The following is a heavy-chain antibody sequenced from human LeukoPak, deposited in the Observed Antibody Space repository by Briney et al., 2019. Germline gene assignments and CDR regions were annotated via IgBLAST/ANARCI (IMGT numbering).Heavy chain of an antibody. CDR3: AKQGFGC. V-gene: IGHV3-23*01. CDR1: GFTFNDHS. CDR2: ISGSADNT. Sequence: GGSLRLSCAASGFTFNDHSMNWVRQAPGEGLEWVSTISGSADNTNYAEAVKGRFTISRDNSKNTMYLQMNSLRAEDTAVYYCAKQGFGCWGQGTLVTVSS. J-gene: IGHJ4*02.